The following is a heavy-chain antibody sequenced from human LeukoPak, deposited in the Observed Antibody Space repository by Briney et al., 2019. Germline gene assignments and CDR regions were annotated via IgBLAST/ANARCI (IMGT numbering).Heavy chain of an antibody. J-gene: IGHJ5*02. CDR1: GFTFSSYW. CDR2: IKQDGSEK. D-gene: IGHD3-3*01. CDR3: FVFGTWFDA. V-gene: IGHV3-7*01. Sequence: GGSLSLSCATSGFTFSSYWMTWVRQAPGKGLEWVANIKQDGSEKYYVDSVKGRFTISRDNAKNSLDLQMNSLRAEDTAVYYCFVFGTWFDAWGQGTLVTVSS.